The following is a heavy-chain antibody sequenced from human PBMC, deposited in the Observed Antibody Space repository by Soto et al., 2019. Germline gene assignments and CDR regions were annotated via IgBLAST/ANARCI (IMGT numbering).Heavy chain of an antibody. CDR3: AKGRYSGYDYRGDYFDY. Sequence: EVQLLESGGGLVQPGGSLRLSCAASGFTFSSYAMSWVRQAPGKGLEWVSAISGSGGSTYYADSVKGRFTISRDNSKNTLYLQMNSLRAEDTAVYYCAKGRYSGYDYRGDYFDYWGQGTLVTVSS. D-gene: IGHD5-12*01. CDR2: ISGSGGST. V-gene: IGHV3-23*01. J-gene: IGHJ4*02. CDR1: GFTFSSYA.